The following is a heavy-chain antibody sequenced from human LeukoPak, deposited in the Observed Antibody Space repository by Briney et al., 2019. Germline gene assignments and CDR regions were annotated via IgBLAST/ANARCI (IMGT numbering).Heavy chain of an antibody. CDR1: GFTFSSYW. V-gene: IGHV3-7*01. J-gene: IGHJ4*02. D-gene: IGHD4-17*01. CDR3: ARAPYGDYADY. Sequence: GGSLRLSYAASGFTFSSYWMSWVRQAPGKGVEWVANIKQDGSEKYYVDSVKGRFTISRDNAKNSLYLQMNSLRAEDTAVYYCARAPYGDYADYWGQGTLVTVSS. CDR2: IKQDGSEK.